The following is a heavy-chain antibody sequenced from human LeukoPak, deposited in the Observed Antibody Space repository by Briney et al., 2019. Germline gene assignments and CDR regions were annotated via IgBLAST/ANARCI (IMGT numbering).Heavy chain of an antibody. V-gene: IGHV4-61*01. CDR3: AIEGGYCSSTSCYAGWFDP. D-gene: IGHD2-2*01. CDR1: GGSVSSGSYY. J-gene: IGHJ5*02. CDR2: IYYSGSN. Sequence: SETLSLTCTVSGGSVSSGSYYWSWIRQPPGKGLEWNGYIYYSGSNNYNPSLKSRVTISVDTSKNQFSLKLSSVTAADTAVYYCAIEGGYCSSTSCYAGWFDPWGQGTLVTVSS.